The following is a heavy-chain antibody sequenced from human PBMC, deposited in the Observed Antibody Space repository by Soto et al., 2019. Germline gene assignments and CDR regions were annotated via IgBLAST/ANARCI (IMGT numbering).Heavy chain of an antibody. CDR3: ARSFRNYDYVWGSYRVNYGMDV. CDR1: GGSFSGYY. J-gene: IGHJ6*02. D-gene: IGHD3-16*02. Sequence: SETLSLTCAVYGGSFSGYYWSWIRQPPGKGLEWIGEINHSGSTNYNPSLKSRATISVDTSKNQFSLKLSSVTAADTAVYYCARSFRNYDYVWGSYRVNYGMDVWGQGTTVTVSS. CDR2: INHSGST. V-gene: IGHV4-34*01.